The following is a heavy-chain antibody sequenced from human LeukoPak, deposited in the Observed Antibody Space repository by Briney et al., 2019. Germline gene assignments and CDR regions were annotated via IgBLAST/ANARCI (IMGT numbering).Heavy chain of an antibody. D-gene: IGHD3-10*01. J-gene: IGHJ3*02. V-gene: IGHV4-34*01. CDR2: INHSGST. Sequence: SETLSLTCAVYGGSFSGYYWSWIRQPPGKGLEWIGEINHSGSTNYNPSLKSRVTISVDTSKNQFSLKLSSVTAADTAVYYCVGEKSFFGEAIWSQGTLVTVSS. CDR1: GGSFSGYY. CDR3: VGEKSFFGEAI.